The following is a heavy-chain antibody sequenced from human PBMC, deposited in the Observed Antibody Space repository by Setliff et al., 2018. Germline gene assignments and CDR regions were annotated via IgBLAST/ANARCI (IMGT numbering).Heavy chain of an antibody. J-gene: IGHJ6*03. Sequence: GASVKVSCKASGGTFRSYGISWVRQAPGQGLEWMGGTIPMFGSANYAQKFQGRVTIITDEFTGTAYMELSSLRTEDTAVYNCAREGVDIRSSTDYRYYMDVWGKGTTVTVSS. CDR2: TIPMFGSA. D-gene: IGHD5-12*01. V-gene: IGHV1-69*05. CDR1: GGTFRSYG. CDR3: AREGVDIRSSTDYRYYMDV.